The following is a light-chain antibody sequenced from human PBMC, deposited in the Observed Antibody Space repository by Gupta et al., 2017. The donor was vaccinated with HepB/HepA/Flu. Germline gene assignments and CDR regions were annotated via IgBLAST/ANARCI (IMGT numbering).Light chain of an antibody. V-gene: IGLV2-11*01. CDR1: SSDVGGYNY. Sequence: QSALTQPRSVAGTPGPSLTISCTGTSSDVGGYNYVSWYQQHPGKAPKLMISDVSKRPSGVPDRFSGSKSGNTASLTISGLQAEDEADYYCCSYAGSYTYVFGTGTKVTVL. CDR3: CSYAGSYTYV. J-gene: IGLJ1*01. CDR2: DVS.